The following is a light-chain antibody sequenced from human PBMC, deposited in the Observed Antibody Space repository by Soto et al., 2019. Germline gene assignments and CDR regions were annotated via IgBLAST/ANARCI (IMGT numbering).Light chain of an antibody. Sequence: EIVFTQSPCTLSLYPGEKATLSCRASQAVRSNYLAWYQQKPGQAPRLVIYGASSRATGIPDRFSGSGSGTDFTLTISRLEPEDFAVYYCQQYGSSPSITFGQGTRLEIK. CDR3: QQYGSSPSIT. V-gene: IGKV3-20*01. CDR2: GAS. CDR1: QAVRSNY. J-gene: IGKJ5*01.